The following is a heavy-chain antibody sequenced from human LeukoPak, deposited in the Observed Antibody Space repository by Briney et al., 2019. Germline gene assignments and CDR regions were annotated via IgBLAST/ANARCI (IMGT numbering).Heavy chain of an antibody. V-gene: IGHV3-66*01. CDR1: GFTVRSNY. CDR2: IYSDGST. D-gene: IGHD6-19*01. CDR3: ARLTVSGQLDS. J-gene: IGHJ5*01. Sequence: GGSLRLSCAASGFTVRSNYMNWVRRAPGKGLEWVSVIYSDGSTYNADSVKGRFTISRDFSKNTLYLQMNSLRVEDTAVYYCARLTVSGQLDSWGQGTLVTVSS.